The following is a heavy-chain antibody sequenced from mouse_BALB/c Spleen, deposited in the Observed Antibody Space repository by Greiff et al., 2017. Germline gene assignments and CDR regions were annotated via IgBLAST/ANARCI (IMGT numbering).Heavy chain of an antibody. CDR2: ISSGGSYT. Sequence: EVQGVESGGDLVKPGGSLKLSCAASGFSFSSYGMSWVRQTPDKRLEWVATISSGGSYTYYPDSVKGRFTISRDNAKNTLYLQMSSLKSEDTAMYYCANYYGSSYDWFAYWGQGTLVTVSA. D-gene: IGHD1-1*01. CDR1: GFSFSSYG. CDR3: ANYYGSSYDWFAY. J-gene: IGHJ3*01. V-gene: IGHV5-6*01.